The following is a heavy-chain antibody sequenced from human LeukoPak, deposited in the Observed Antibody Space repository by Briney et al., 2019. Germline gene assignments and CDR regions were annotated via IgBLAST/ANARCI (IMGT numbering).Heavy chain of an antibody. J-gene: IGHJ3*02. Sequence: ASLKVSCKASGYTFTSYGISWVRQAPGQGLEWMGWISAYNGNTNYAQKLHGRVTMTTDTSTSTAYMELRSLRSDDTAVYYCARGSVVITADAFDIWGQGTMVTVSS. CDR1: GYTFTSYG. CDR3: ARGSVVITADAFDI. V-gene: IGHV1-18*01. D-gene: IGHD3-22*01. CDR2: ISAYNGNT.